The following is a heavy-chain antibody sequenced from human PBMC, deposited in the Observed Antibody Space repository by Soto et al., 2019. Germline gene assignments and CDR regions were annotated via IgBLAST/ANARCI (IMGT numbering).Heavy chain of an antibody. Sequence: PSETLSLTCAVSSLSISTSNWWTWVRQPPGKGLEWIGEIYHSGSTNYNPSLKSRVTMSVDKSKNQFSLKVTSVTAADTAVYYCARYASGSSYFDYWGRGTLVTVSS. D-gene: IGHD3-10*01. CDR2: IYHSGST. J-gene: IGHJ4*02. CDR3: ARYASGSSYFDY. CDR1: SLSISTSNW. V-gene: IGHV4-4*02.